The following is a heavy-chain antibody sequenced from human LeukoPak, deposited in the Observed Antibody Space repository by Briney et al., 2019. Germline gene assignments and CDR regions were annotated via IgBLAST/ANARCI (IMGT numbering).Heavy chain of an antibody. CDR2: ISSSSSYI. J-gene: IGHJ4*02. V-gene: IGHV3-21*01. CDR1: GFTFSSYS. D-gene: IGHD3-22*01. CDR3: ARDPADYDSSGYPDY. Sequence: GGSLRLFCAASGFTFSSYSMNWGRQAPGKGLEWVSSISSSSSYIYYADSVKGRFTISRDNAKNSLYLQMNSLRAEDTAVYYCARDPADYDSSGYPDYWGQGTLVTVSS.